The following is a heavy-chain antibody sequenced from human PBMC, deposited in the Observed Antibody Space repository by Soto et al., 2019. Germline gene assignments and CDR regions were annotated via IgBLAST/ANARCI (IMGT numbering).Heavy chain of an antibody. J-gene: IGHJ4*02. CDR3: AKDRSYYYDSSGLDY. CDR2: ISWNSGSI. CDR1: GFTFDDYA. V-gene: IGHV3-9*01. D-gene: IGHD3-22*01. Sequence: EVQLVESGGGLVQPGRSPRLSCAASGFTFDDYAMHWVRQAPGKGLEWVSGISWNSGSIGYADSVKGRFTISRDNAKNSLYLQMNSLRAEDTALYYCAKDRSYYYDSSGLDYWGQGTLVTVSS.